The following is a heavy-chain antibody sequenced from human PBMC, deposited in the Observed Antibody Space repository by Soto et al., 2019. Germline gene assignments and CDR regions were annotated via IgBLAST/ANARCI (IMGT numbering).Heavy chain of an antibody. Sequence: SETLSLTCTASVPSINTDNYFWFWIRHAPRSGLELIGSISYSGRTYDNPSLQSRVTISIDASKNQFSLKLTSVTTADTAVYYCARRRASDYGGNHHPYYFDRWGQGSLVTVSS. D-gene: IGHD4-17*01. CDR3: ARRRASDYGGNHHPYYFDR. J-gene: IGHJ4*02. CDR2: ISYSGRT. CDR1: VPSINTDNYF. V-gene: IGHV4-39*01.